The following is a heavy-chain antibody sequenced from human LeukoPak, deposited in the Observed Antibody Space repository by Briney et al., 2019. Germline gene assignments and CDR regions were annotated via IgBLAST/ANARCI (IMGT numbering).Heavy chain of an antibody. V-gene: IGHV4-59*01. CDR2: IYYSGST. Sequence: SETLSLTCTVSGGSISSYYWSWIRQPPGKGLEWIGYIYYSGSTNYNPSLKSRVTISVDTSKNQFSLKLSSVTAADTAVYYCARGVVRGVTLYYYYGMDVRGQGTTVTVSS. CDR3: ARGVVRGVTLYYYYGMDV. D-gene: IGHD3-10*01. J-gene: IGHJ6*02. CDR1: GGSISSYY.